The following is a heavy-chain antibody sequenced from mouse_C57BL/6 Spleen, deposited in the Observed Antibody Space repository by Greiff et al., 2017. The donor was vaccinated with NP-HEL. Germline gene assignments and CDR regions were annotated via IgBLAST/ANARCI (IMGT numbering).Heavy chain of an antibody. CDR2: IYPGDGDT. V-gene: IGHV1-82*01. CDR1: GYAFSSSW. CDR3: ARSEGAFPSYYFDY. Sequence: VQLQQSGPELVKPGASVKISCKASGYAFSSSWMNWVKQRPGKGLEWIGRIYPGDGDTNYNGKFKGKATLTADKSSSTAYMQLSSLTSEDSAVYFCARSEGAFPSYYFDYWGQGTTLTVSS. D-gene: IGHD3-1*01. J-gene: IGHJ2*01.